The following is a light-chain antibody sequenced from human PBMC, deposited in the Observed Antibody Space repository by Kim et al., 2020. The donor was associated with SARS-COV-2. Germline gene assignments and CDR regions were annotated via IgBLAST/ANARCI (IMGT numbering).Light chain of an antibody. Sequence: DIQMTQSPSSVSESVGHRVTSTCRTSQGISRWLAWYQQKPGKAPKLLIYAASSLQSGVPSRFSGSGSDTDFTLTISSLQPEDFATYYCQQANSFPWTFGQGTKVDIK. CDR1: QGISRW. CDR3: QQANSFPWT. V-gene: IGKV1-12*01. CDR2: AAS. J-gene: IGKJ1*01.